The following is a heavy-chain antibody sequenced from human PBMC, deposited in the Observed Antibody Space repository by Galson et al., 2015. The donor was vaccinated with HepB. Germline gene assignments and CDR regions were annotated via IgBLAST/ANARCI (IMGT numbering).Heavy chain of an antibody. CDR1: GGTFSSYA. Sequence: SVKVSCKASGGTFSSYAISWVRQAPGQGLEWMGGIIPIFGTANYAQKFQGRVTITADESTSTAYMELSSLRSEDTAVYFCARVGRETVVMVYAQEYYYYGIDVWGQGTTVTVSS. CDR3: ARVGRETVVMVYAQEYYYYGIDV. CDR2: IIPIFGTA. D-gene: IGHD2-8*01. J-gene: IGHJ6*02. V-gene: IGHV1-69*13.